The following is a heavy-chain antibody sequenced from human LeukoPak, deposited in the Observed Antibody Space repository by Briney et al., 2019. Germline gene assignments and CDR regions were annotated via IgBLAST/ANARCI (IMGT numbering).Heavy chain of an antibody. CDR1: GFTFSTYI. J-gene: IGHJ5*02. CDR3: AKRPSIIVGVSNWFDP. D-gene: IGHD1-26*01. Sequence: PGGSLRLSCAASGFTFSTYIMNWVRQTPGKGLEWVSSIGTSTSYIYYADSVKGRFTISRDNAKNSLYLEMNSLRAEDTAVYYCAKRPSIIVGVSNWFDPWGQGTLVTVSS. V-gene: IGHV3-21*01. CDR2: IGTSTSYI.